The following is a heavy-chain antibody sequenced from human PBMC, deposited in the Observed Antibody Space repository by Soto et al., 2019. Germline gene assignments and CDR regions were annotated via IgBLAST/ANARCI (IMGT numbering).Heavy chain of an antibody. CDR2: IHYSGNT. D-gene: IGHD3-22*01. J-gene: IGHJ4*02. V-gene: IGHV4-31*03. CDR1: GDSIGTGGYY. CDR3: ATNHDDISGRTPLLFDS. Sequence: QVQLQESGPGLVKPSQTLSLTCTVSGDSIGTGGYYWDWIRQHPGKGPEWIGYIHYSGNTYYNPSLKSRHTISLDTSKNQFSLPLRSVTAADTAVYYCATNHDDISGRTPLLFDSWGQGTLVTVSS.